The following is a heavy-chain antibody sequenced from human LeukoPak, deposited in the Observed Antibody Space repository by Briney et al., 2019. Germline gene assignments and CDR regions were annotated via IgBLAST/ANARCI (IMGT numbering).Heavy chain of an antibody. Sequence: SQTLSLTCTVSGGSISSSNYYWGWIRQPPGKGLEWIGSIYYSGSTYYNPSLQTRVTVSVDTSKTQFSLNLSSVTAADTAVYYCATQDSTWYFVDYWGQGTLVTVSS. CDR2: IYYSGST. CDR1: GGSISSSNYY. CDR3: ATQDSTWYFVDY. J-gene: IGHJ4*02. V-gene: IGHV4-39*01. D-gene: IGHD6-13*01.